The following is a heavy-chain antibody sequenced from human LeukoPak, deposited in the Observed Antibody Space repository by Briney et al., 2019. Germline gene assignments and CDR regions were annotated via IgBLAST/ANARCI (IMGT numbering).Heavy chain of an antibody. V-gene: IGHV1-2*02. CDR1: GYTFTGYY. D-gene: IGHD6-6*01. CDR2: INPNSGGT. J-gene: IGHJ4*02. CDR3: ARKGSSFDY. Sequence: ASVKVSCTASGYTFTGYYMRWVRQAPGQGLEWMGWINPNSGGTYYAQRFQGRVTMTRDTSITTAYMELSRLRSDDSAVYYCARKGSSFDYWGQGTLVTVSS.